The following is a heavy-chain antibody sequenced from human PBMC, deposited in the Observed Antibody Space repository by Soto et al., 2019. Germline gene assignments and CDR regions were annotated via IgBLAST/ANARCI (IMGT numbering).Heavy chain of an antibody. Sequence: GXSVKVSCTSSVYTFTSYAMDLVRQAPGQRLEWMGWINAGNGNTKYSQKFQGRVTITRDTSASTAYMELSSLRSEDTAVYYCARDQTGTTGYGMDVWGQGTTVTVSS. CDR1: VYTFTSYA. CDR3: ARDQTGTTGYGMDV. CDR2: INAGNGNT. V-gene: IGHV1-3*01. J-gene: IGHJ6*02. D-gene: IGHD1-7*01.